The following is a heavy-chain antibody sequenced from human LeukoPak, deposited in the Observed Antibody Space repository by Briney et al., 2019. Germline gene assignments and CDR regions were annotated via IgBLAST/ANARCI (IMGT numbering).Heavy chain of an antibody. D-gene: IGHD3-16*02. CDR3: ARDPRVGYDYVWGSYRLEDAFDL. J-gene: IGHJ3*01. V-gene: IGHV3-21*01. CDR2: ISSASSYI. Sequence: PGGSLRLSCAASGFTFDDYAMHWVRQAPGKGLEWVSSISSASSYIYYAGSLKGRFTISRDNAKNSLYLQMRSLRVEDTAVYYCARDPRVGYDYVWGSYRLEDAFDLWGPGTMVTVSS. CDR1: GFTFDDYA.